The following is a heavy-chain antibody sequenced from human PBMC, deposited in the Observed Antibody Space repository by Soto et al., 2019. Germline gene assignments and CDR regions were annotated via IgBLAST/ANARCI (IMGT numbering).Heavy chain of an antibody. Sequence: GSLRLSCAASGFTFSSYAMSWVRQAPGKGLEWVSAISGSGGSTYYADSVKGRFTISRDNSKNTLYLQMNSLRAEDTAVYYCAKGVAVAGIGDPFFDYWGQGTLVTVSS. D-gene: IGHD6-19*01. CDR2: ISGSGGST. CDR1: GFTFSSYA. CDR3: AKGVAVAGIGDPFFDY. J-gene: IGHJ4*02. V-gene: IGHV3-23*01.